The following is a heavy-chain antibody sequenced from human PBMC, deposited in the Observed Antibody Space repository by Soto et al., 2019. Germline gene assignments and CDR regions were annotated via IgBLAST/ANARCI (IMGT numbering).Heavy chain of an antibody. J-gene: IGHJ4*02. CDR3: ARAPTWEAPHNFDY. D-gene: IGHD1-26*01. Sequence: SVKVSCKASGGTFSSYAISWVRQAPGQGLEWMGGIIPIFGTANYAQKFQGRVTITADESTSTAYMELRSLRSDDTAVYYCARAPTWEAPHNFDYWGQGTLVTVSS. CDR2: IIPIFGTA. V-gene: IGHV1-69*13. CDR1: GGTFSSYA.